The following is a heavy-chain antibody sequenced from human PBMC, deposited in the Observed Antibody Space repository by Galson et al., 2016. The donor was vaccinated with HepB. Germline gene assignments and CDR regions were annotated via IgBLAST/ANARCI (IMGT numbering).Heavy chain of an antibody. CDR1: GFTFDNAW. J-gene: IGHJ3*02. CDR2: VKSKPDGGTT. V-gene: IGHV3-15*01. D-gene: IGHD3-16*02. CDR3: TTEGPYYRDSHGSYRLDALDI. Sequence: SLRLSCAASGFTFDNAWMTWVRQVPGKGLEWVGRVKSKPDGGTTDYAAPVKGRFTIARDDSKNTLYLQMNSLKTEDTAVYYCTTEGPYYRDSHGSYRLDALDIWGQGTMVTVSS.